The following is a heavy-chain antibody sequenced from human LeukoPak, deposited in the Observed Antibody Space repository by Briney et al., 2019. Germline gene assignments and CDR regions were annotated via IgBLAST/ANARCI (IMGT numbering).Heavy chain of an antibody. CDR1: GGSISTSNYY. J-gene: IGHJ6*03. CDR3: ARDLFVAVAGGAGWDYYYMDV. Sequence: SETLSLTCTVSGGSISTSNYYWGWIRQPPGKGLEWIGNIFCSGSTYYSPSLKSRVTISLDTSRNQFSLKLTSVTAADTAVYYCARDLFVAVAGGAGWDYYYMDVWGKGTTVTVSS. D-gene: IGHD6-19*01. V-gene: IGHV4-39*07. CDR2: IFCSGST.